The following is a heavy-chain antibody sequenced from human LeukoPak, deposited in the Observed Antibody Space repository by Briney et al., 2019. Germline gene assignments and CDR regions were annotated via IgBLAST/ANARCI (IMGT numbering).Heavy chain of an antibody. D-gene: IGHD3-10*01. V-gene: IGHV4-4*07. Sequence: SETLSLTCTVSGGSISSYYWSWIRQPAGKGLEWIGRIYTSGSTNYNPSLKSRVTMSVDTSKNQFSLKLSSVTAADTAVYYCARGLTRGAFNWFDPWGQGTLVTVSS. CDR2: IYTSGST. J-gene: IGHJ5*02. CDR1: GGSISSYY. CDR3: ARGLTRGAFNWFDP.